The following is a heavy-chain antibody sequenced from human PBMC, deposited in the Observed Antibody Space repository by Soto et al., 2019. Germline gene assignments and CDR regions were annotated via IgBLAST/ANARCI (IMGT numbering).Heavy chain of an antibody. V-gene: IGHV3-74*01. CDR1: GFNFNFFW. CDR2: INGAGSTT. CDR3: VRDSPTNLEDADTVASWFDP. J-gene: IGHJ5*02. D-gene: IGHD5-12*01. Sequence: EALLVESGGGLAQPGGSLRLSCAAAGFNFNFFWMHWVRQAPGKGLVWVSRINGAGSTTDYADSVKGRFTISRDNAKNTLFLQMDSLRVEDTAVYYCVRDSPTNLEDADTVASWFDPWGQGTLVTVSS.